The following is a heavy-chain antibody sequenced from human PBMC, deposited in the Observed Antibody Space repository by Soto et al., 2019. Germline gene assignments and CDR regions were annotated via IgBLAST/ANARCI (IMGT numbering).Heavy chain of an antibody. CDR3: AGAGRISDSSGYYY. D-gene: IGHD3-22*01. Sequence: QVQLQESGPGLVKPSQTLSLTCTVSGGSISSGGYYWSWIRQHPGKGLEWLGYIYYSGSTYYNPSLRSLVTISVDTSKIPFSLKLSSVTAADTVVYYCAGAGRISDSSGYYYWGQGTLVTVSS. CDR2: IYYSGST. V-gene: IGHV4-31*01. CDR1: GGSISSGGYY. J-gene: IGHJ4*02.